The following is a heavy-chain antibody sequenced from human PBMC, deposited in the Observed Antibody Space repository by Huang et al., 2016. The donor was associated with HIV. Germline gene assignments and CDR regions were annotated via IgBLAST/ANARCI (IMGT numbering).Heavy chain of an antibody. CDR3: ARRFSSSSGYFDY. CDR2: ILPDDSDT. V-gene: IGHV5-51*01. Sequence: VQLVQSGAEVKKPGESLKIYCKGSGYSFSSYCIAWVRQMPGKGLEWMGIILPDDSDTTYSPSFGGQVTISADKSIGTACLQWGSLKASDTAMYYCARRFSSSSGYFDYWGQGSLVTVSS. CDR1: GYSFSSYC. D-gene: IGHD6-6*01. J-gene: IGHJ4*02.